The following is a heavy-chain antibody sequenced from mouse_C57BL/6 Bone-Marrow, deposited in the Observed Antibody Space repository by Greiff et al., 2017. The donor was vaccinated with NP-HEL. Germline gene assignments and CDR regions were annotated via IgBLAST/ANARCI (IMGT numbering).Heavy chain of an antibody. V-gene: IGHV1-72*01. J-gene: IGHJ3*01. CDR1: GYTFTSYW. D-gene: IGHD1-1*01. Sequence: QVQLQQPGAELVKPGASVKLSCKASGYTFTSYWMHWVKQRPGRGLEWIGRIDPNSGGTKYNEKFKSKAKLTVDKPSSTAYMQLSSLTSEDSAVYYCARDTTVVARGAWFAYWGQGTLVTVSA. CDR2: IDPNSGGT. CDR3: ARDTTVVARGAWFAY.